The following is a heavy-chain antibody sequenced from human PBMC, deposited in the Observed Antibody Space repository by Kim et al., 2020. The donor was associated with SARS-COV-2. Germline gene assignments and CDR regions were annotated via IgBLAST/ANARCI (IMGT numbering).Heavy chain of an antibody. CDR1: GFTFDDYA. Sequence: SLRLSCAASGFTFDDYAMHWVRQAPGKGLEWVSGISWNSGSIGYADSVKGRFTISRDNAKNSLYLQMNSLRAEDTALYYCAKENYYDSSGSPRGYFDY. CDR2: ISWNSGSI. D-gene: IGHD3-22*01. CDR3: AKENYYDSSGSPRGYFDY. J-gene: IGHJ4*03. V-gene: IGHV3-9*01.